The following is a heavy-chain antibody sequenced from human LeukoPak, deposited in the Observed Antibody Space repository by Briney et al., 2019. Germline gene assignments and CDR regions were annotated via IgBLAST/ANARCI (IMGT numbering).Heavy chain of an antibody. J-gene: IGHJ4*02. Sequence: SETLSLTCAAYGGSFSGYYWTWIRQARGKGLEWIGEINQSGSTNCNPSLKSRVTISVDTSKNQFSLKLSSVTAADTAVYYCARAGWMNSGSYPDYWGQGTLVTVSS. CDR1: GGSFSGYY. CDR2: INQSGST. V-gene: IGHV4-34*01. CDR3: ARAGWMNSGSYPDY. D-gene: IGHD3-10*01.